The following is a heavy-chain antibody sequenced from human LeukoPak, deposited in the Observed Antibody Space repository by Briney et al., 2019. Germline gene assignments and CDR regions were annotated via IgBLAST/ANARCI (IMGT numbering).Heavy chain of an antibody. CDR3: ARDPRSSGYCSGGSCSDWFDP. V-gene: IGHV4-61*01. CDR1: GGSVSRGSYY. D-gene: IGHD2-15*01. CDR2: ICYSGST. Sequence: SETLSLTCTVSGGSVSRGSYYWRWIRQPPGKGLEWIGYICYSGSTNYNPSLKSRVTISVDTSKNQFSLKLSSVTAADTAVYYCARDPRSSGYCSGGSCSDWFDPWGQGTLVTVSS. J-gene: IGHJ5*02.